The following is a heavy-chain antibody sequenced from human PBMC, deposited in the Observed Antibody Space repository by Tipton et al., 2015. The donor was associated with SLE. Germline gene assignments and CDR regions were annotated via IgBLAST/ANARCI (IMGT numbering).Heavy chain of an antibody. CDR2: IYYSGST. Sequence: TLSLTCTVSGGSISNYYWSWIRQPPGKGLEWIGYIYYSGSTNYNPSLKSRVTISVDTSKNQFSLKLSSVTAADTAVYYCAREVDMGAIDYWGQGTLVTVSS. J-gene: IGHJ4*02. D-gene: IGHD1-26*01. CDR1: GGSISNYY. CDR3: AREVDMGAIDY. V-gene: IGHV4-59*01.